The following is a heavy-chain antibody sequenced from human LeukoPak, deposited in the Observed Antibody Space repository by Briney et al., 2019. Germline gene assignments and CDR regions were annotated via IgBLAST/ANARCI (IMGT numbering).Heavy chain of an antibody. V-gene: IGHV3-23*01. CDR2: ISGSGGST. Sequence: GGSLRLSCAASGFTFSTYVMSWVRQAPGKGLEWVSDISGSGGSTYYADSVKGRFTISRDNSKNTLYLQMNSLGADDTAVYYCAKGNWRYFDYWGQGTLVTVSS. CDR3: AKGNWRYFDY. CDR1: GFTFSTYV. J-gene: IGHJ4*02. D-gene: IGHD1-1*01.